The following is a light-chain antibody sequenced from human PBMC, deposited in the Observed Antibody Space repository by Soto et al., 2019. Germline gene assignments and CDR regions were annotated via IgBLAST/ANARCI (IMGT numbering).Light chain of an antibody. V-gene: IGLV2-14*01. CDR1: SSDVGGYNY. CDR2: DVS. Sequence: QSALTQPASVSGSPGQSITISCTGTSSDVGGYNYVSWYQQHPGKAPKLMIYDVSNRPSGVSNRFSGSKSGNTASLTISGLQAEDEADYYCSSYAGYGSWVFGGGTKLTVL. CDR3: SSYAGYGSWV. J-gene: IGLJ3*02.